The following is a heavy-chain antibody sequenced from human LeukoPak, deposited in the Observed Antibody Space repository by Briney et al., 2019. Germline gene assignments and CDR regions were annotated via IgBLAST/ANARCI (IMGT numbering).Heavy chain of an antibody. D-gene: IGHD4-17*01. CDR1: GGTFSSYA. J-gene: IGHJ5*02. Sequence: SVKLSCKASGGTFSSYAISCVRPATGPALDLMRSIIPIFGIANYAQKFQGRVTITADKSTSTAYMELSSLRSEDTAVYYCARDTVTTYYNWFDPWGQGTLVTVSS. CDR2: IIPIFGIA. CDR3: ARDTVTTYYNWFDP. V-gene: IGHV1-69*04.